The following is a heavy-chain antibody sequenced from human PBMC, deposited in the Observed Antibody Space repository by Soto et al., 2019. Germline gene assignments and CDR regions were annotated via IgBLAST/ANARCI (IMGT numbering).Heavy chain of an antibody. D-gene: IGHD1-26*01. V-gene: IGHV3-30*18. CDR3: VKEMPPHWDYDH. J-gene: IGHJ5*02. CDR1: GFTFNTYG. Sequence: QVQLVESGGGVVQPGRSLRLSCAASGFTFNTYGMHWVRQAPGKGLEWVAIISHDGSNKYYADSVKGRFTISRDNSKNSLSLQMDSLRTEDTAIYYCVKEMPPHWDYDHWGQGTQVTVSS. CDR2: ISHDGSNK.